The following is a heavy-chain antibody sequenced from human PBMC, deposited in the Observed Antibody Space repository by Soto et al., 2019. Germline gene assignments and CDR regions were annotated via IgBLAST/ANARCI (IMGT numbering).Heavy chain of an antibody. J-gene: IGHJ6*02. CDR1: GFTFRSYS. CDR2: ISLRISYI. CDR3: AGSKVVFWSGFGMDV. Sequence: GGSMRLSCAASGFTFRSYSMNCVRQAPWKGTEWGSAISLRISYIYDAASVKFRFTISRDNSKNSLYLQMNSVTASDTAVCFCAGSKVVFWSGFGMDVWAQGTTVTVS. V-gene: IGHV3-21*04. D-gene: IGHD3-3*01.